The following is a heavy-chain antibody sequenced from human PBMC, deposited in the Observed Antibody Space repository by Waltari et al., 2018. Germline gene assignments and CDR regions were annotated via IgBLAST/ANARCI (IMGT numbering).Heavy chain of an antibody. Sequence: QVQLVQSGAEVKKPGSSVKVSCKASGGTFSSYAISWVRQAPGPGLEWMGGIIPIFGTANYAQKFQGRVTITTDESTSTAYMELSSLRSEDTAVYYCARDISAEGGSHHTYAFDIWGQGTMVTVSS. CDR1: GGTFSSYA. CDR2: IIPIFGTA. V-gene: IGHV1-69*05. D-gene: IGHD1-26*01. CDR3: ARDISAEGGSHHTYAFDI. J-gene: IGHJ3*02.